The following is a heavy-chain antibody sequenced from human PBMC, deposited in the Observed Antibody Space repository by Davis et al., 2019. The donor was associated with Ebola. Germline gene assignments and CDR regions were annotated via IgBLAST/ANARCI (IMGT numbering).Heavy chain of an antibody. J-gene: IGHJ6*02. CDR3: AKDLLEVITPWDYYGMDV. D-gene: IGHD3-22*01. Sequence: PGGSLRLSCAASGFTFDDYAMHWVRQAPGKGLEWVSLISGDGGSTYYADSVKGRFTISRDNSKNSLYLQMNSLRTEDTALYYCAKDLLEVITPWDYYGMDVWGQGTTVTVSS. CDR2: ISGDGGST. CDR1: GFTFDDYA. V-gene: IGHV3-43*02.